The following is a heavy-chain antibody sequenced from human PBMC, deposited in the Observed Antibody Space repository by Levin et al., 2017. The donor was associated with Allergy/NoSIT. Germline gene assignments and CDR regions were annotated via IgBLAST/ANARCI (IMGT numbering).Heavy chain of an antibody. Sequence: GGSLRLSCAASGFTFSSYEMNWVRRAPGKGLEWVSYISSTGSTIYSADSVKGRFTISRDNAKNSLYLHMNSLRAEDTAVYYCARQLGNFWSGYNYFDYWVQGTLVTVSS. CDR3: ARQLGNFWSGYNYFDY. CDR1: GFTFSSYE. V-gene: IGHV3-48*03. D-gene: IGHD3-3*01. J-gene: IGHJ4*02. CDR2: ISSTGSTI.